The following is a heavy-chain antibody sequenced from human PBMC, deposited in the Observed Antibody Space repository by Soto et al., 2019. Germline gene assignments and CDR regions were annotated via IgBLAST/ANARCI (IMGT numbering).Heavy chain of an antibody. V-gene: IGHV3-23*01. J-gene: IGHJ3*01. CDR3: TKAGGWYYYDSSGPPDASHV. Sequence: GRSLRLSCAASGFTFNFYAMAWVRQAPGKGLEWVSGSSGNGRTNYADSVKGRFTISRDKSKNMVLLQMDTLRAEDTALYYCTKAGGWYYYDSSGPPDASHVWGQGTMVTVSS. CDR1: GFTFNFYA. CDR2: SSGNGRT. D-gene: IGHD3-22*01.